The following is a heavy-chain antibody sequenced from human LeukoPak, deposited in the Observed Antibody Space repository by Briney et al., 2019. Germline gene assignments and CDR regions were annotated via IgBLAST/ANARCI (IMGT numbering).Heavy chain of an antibody. V-gene: IGHV5-51*01. J-gene: IGHJ3*02. CDR3: ARHQYSGTFYNAFDI. Sequence: GESLKISCKGSGYSFTTSWIGWVRQMPGKGLEWMGIIYPGDSDTRYSPSFQGHVSISADKSVNAAYLQWSSLRASDTAIYYCARHQYSGTFYNAFDIWGQGTMVIVSS. D-gene: IGHD1-26*01. CDR1: GYSFTTSW. CDR2: IYPGDSDT.